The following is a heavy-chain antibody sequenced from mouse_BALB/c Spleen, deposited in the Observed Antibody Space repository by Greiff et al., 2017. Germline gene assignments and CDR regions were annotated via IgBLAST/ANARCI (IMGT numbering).Heavy chain of an antibody. J-gene: IGHJ4*01. D-gene: IGHD2-14*01. CDR3: ARGYYRYDGVYYYAMDY. Sequence: EVKLVESGAELVRPGALVKLSCKASGFNIKDYYMHWVKQRPEQGLEWIGWIDPENGNTIYDPKFQGKASITADTSSNTAYLQLSSLTSEDTAVYYCARGYYRYDGVYYYAMDYWGQGTSVTVSS. CDR1: GFNIKDYY. CDR2: IDPENGNT. V-gene: IGHV14-1*02.